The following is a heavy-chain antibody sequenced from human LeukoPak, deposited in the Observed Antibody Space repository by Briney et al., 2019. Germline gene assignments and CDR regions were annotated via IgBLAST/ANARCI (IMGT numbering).Heavy chain of an antibody. V-gene: IGHV3-23*01. D-gene: IGHD2-15*01. CDR1: GFSLSSYA. J-gene: IGHJ4*02. CDR3: AKAPVTSCRGVFCYPFDS. CDR2: TSSSDDGK. Sequence: GGSLRLSCTVSGFSLSSYAMSWVRRAPGKGLKWVSATSSSDDGKYYADSVRGRFTISRDNSRNTMYLQMNSLRAEDAAVYYCAKAPVTSCRGVFCYPFDSWGQGTLVTVSS.